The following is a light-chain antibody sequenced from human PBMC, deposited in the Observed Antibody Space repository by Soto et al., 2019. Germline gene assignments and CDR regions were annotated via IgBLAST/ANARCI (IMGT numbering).Light chain of an antibody. CDR2: RNN. CDR1: RSNIGNNY. Sequence: QSVLTQPPSASGTPGQRVTISCSGTRSNIGNNYVSWYQQFPGTAPKLLIYRNNERPSGVPDRFSGSKSGTSASLAISGLRSEDEAGYYCAAWDDSLSGRVFGGWTKLTVL. J-gene: IGLJ3*02. V-gene: IGLV1-47*01. CDR3: AAWDDSLSGRV.